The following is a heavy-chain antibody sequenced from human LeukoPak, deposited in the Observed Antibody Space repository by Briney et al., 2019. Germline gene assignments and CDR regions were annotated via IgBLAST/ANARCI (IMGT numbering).Heavy chain of an antibody. CDR3: TKASLAFGTKYFDP. V-gene: IGHV1-2*02. Sequence: ASVKVSCKASGYTFIGYYMHWVRQAPGQGLEWMGWMNPKSGNTGYGQKFQGRVTMTRVTSITTAYMELRSLRSDDTVVYYCTKASLAFGTKYFDPWGQGTLVTVSS. J-gene: IGHJ5*02. CDR1: GYTFIGYY. D-gene: IGHD3-10*01. CDR2: MNPKSGNT.